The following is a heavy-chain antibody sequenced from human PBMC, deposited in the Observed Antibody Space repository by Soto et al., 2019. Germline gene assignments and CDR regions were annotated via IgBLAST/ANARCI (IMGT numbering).Heavy chain of an antibody. CDR1: GYNFTIYW. D-gene: IGHD2-2*01. CDR3: AKGGVPAALGWFDP. CDR2: VDPRDSYS. V-gene: IGHV5-10-1*01. J-gene: IGHJ5*02. Sequence: GESLNISCKTSGYNFTIYWGNWVRQRPGKGLEWMGRVDPRDSYSSYGPSFQGHVTISVDTSITTAYLQWSSLEASDTAVYYCAKGGVPAALGWFDPWGQGTLVTLSS.